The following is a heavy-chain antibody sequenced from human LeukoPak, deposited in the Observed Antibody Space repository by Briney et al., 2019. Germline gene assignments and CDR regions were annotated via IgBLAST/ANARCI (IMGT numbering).Heavy chain of an antibody. D-gene: IGHD1-7*01. V-gene: IGHV4-59*01. CDR3: ATDMIGTLLRFDP. CDR2: IYYSGTT. Sequence: SETLSLTCSVSADSISGYTWSWIRQPPGKGLEWIGYIYYSGTTKYNPSLKSRVSISIDTSKNQYSLELTSVTAADTAVYYCATDMIGTLLRFDPWGQGTLVTVSS. J-gene: IGHJ5*02. CDR1: ADSISGYT.